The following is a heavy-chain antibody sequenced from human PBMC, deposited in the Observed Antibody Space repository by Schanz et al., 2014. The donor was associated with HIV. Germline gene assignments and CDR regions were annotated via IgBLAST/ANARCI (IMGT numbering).Heavy chain of an antibody. V-gene: IGHV1-8*02. J-gene: IGHJ2*01. D-gene: IGHD1-26*01. CDR2: VNPESGNT. CDR1: GGPFNNYA. CDR3: VRAASFHFDKEGYYRNWYFDF. Sequence: QEQLVQSGAAVRKPGSSVTVSCKTSGGPFNNYALNWVRQAPGQGLEWMGWVNPESGNTGMADTFLGRLSLTRFTSTGKAYMELDSLRAEDTAIYYCVRAASFHFDKEGYYRNWYFDFWGRGTLVAVSS.